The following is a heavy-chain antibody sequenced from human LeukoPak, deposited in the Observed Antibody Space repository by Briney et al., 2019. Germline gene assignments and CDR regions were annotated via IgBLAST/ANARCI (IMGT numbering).Heavy chain of an antibody. Sequence: PGGSLRLSCAASGFTFSSYVMHWVRQAPGKGLEWVAVISYDGSNKYYADSVKGRFTISRDNSKNTLYLQMNSLRAEDTAVYYCARDYSSSGWSFVYWGQGTLVTVSS. J-gene: IGHJ4*02. V-gene: IGHV3-30*01. CDR3: ARDYSSSGWSFVY. D-gene: IGHD6-19*01. CDR2: ISYDGSNK. CDR1: GFTFSSYV.